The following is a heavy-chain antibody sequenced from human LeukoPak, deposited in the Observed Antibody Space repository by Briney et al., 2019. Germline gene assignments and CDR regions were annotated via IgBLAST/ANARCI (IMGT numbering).Heavy chain of an antibody. D-gene: IGHD5-24*01. Sequence: ASETLSLTCAVYGGSFSGYYWTWIRQPPGKGLEWIGEINHSGSTSSNPSLKTRVTISADTSKNQLSLKLSSVTAADTAVYYCARDCCRDGYNTASRYYYYGMDVWGQGTTVPVSS. CDR3: ARDCCRDGYNTASRYYYYGMDV. J-gene: IGHJ6*02. CDR1: GGSFSGYY. CDR2: INHSGST. V-gene: IGHV4-34*01.